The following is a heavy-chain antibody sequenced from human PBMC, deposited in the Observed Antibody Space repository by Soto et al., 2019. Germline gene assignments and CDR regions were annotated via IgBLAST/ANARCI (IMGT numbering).Heavy chain of an antibody. CDR2: ISGRGVDT. Sequence: PGGSLRLSCAVSGFICSNYDMSWVRQAPGKGLEWVSSISGRGVDTLYADSVKGRFTISRDNSRNTLYLQVNSLRAEDTAVYYCAKDQTDVTLFDYWGQGTLVTVSS. CDR1: GFICSNYD. J-gene: IGHJ4*02. V-gene: IGHV3-23*01. D-gene: IGHD2-21*02. CDR3: AKDQTDVTLFDY.